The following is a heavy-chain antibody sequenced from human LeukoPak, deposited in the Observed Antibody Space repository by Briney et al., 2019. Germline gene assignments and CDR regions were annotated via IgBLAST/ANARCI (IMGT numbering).Heavy chain of an antibody. CDR2: IFGKTDGGTT. CDR3: TTHRGYTSSPTFDY. CDR1: GFTFSIAS. Sequence: GGSLRLPCAASGFTFSIASMSWVRQAPGKGLEWVGHIFGKTDGGTTDHAAPVKGRFSISRDDSKNTLYLQMSSLKTEDTAVYYCTTHRGYTSSPTFDYWGQGTLVTVSS. V-gene: IGHV3-15*01. D-gene: IGHD6-13*01. J-gene: IGHJ4*02.